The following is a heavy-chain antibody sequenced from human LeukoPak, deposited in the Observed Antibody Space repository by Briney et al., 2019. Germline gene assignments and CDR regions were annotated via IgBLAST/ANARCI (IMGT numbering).Heavy chain of an antibody. V-gene: IGHV3-30*18. CDR3: AKDMRGGELLHGMDV. Sequence: GGSLRLSCAASGFTFSSYGMRWVRQAPGKGLEWVAVISYDGSNKYYADSVKGRFTISRDNSKNTLYLQMNSLRAEDTAVYYCAKDMRGGELLHGMDVWGQGTTVTVSS. D-gene: IGHD3-10*01. CDR2: ISYDGSNK. CDR1: GFTFSSYG. J-gene: IGHJ6*02.